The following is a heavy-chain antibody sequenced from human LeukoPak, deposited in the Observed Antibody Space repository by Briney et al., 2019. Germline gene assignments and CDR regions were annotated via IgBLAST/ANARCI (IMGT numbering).Heavy chain of an antibody. CDR3: ARSYYYDPPPLSAP. V-gene: IGHV3-30-3*01. CDR2: ISYDGSNK. CDR1: GFTFSSYA. J-gene: IGHJ5*02. D-gene: IGHD3-22*01. Sequence: PGGSLRLSCAASGFTFSSYAMHWVRQAPGKGLEWVAVISYDGSNKYYADSVKGRFTISRDNSKNTLYLQMNSLRAEDTAVYYCARSYYYDPPPLSAPGAQEPLVTVSS.